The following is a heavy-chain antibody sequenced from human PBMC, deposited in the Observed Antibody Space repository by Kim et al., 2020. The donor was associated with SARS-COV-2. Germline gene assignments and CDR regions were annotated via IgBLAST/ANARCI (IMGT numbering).Heavy chain of an antibody. CDR2: ISSSSSYI. Sequence: GGSLRLSCAASGFTFSSYSMNWVRQAPGKGLEWVSSISSSSSYIYYADSVKGRFTISRDNAKNSLYLQMNSLRAEDTAVYYCARDGIWEYYGDYELFDYWGQGTLVTVSS. J-gene: IGHJ4*02. V-gene: IGHV3-21*01. D-gene: IGHD4-17*01. CDR1: GFTFSSYS. CDR3: ARDGIWEYYGDYELFDY.